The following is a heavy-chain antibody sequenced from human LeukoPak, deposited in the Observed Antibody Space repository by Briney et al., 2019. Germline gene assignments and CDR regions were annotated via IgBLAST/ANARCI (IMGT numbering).Heavy chain of an antibody. CDR1: GFTFSSYW. D-gene: IGHD7-27*01. CDR3: ARDLNWETY. V-gene: IGHV3-7*01. Sequence: GGSLRLSCVASGFTFSSYWMTWVRQAPGKGLEWVANIKTDGSLIYYVDSVKGRFTISRDNAKNSLYLQMNSLRVEDTAVYYCARDLNWETYWGQGTLVTVSS. CDR2: IKTDGSLI. J-gene: IGHJ4*02.